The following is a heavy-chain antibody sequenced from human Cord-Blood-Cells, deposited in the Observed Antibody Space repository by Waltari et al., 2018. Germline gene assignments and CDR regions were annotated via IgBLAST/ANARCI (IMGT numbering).Heavy chain of an antibody. J-gene: IGHJ3*02. Sequence: QVQLVQSGAEAKKPCASVQVSCKASGYTFTSYDLNWVRQAPGQGLQWMGWMNPNSGNTGYAQKFQGRVTMTRNTSISTAYMELSSLRSEDTAVYYCARGEYSSSSGYAFDIWGQGTMVTVSS. D-gene: IGHD6-6*01. CDR1: GYTFTSYD. CDR3: ARGEYSSSSGYAFDI. CDR2: MNPNSGNT. V-gene: IGHV1-8*01.